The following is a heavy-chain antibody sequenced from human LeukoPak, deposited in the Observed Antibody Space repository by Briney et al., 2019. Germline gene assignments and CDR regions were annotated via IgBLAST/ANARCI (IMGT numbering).Heavy chain of an antibody. CDR2: IYTSGST. Sequence: SETLSLTCTVSGGSISRYYWSWIRQPAGNGLEWIGRIYTSGSTNYNPSLKSRVTLSVATSKHQFSLKLSSVTAADTAVYYCAGVSSSRIDYWGQGTLVTVSS. V-gene: IGHV4-4*07. CDR3: AGVSSSRIDY. D-gene: IGHD6-6*01. CDR1: GGSISRYY. J-gene: IGHJ4*02.